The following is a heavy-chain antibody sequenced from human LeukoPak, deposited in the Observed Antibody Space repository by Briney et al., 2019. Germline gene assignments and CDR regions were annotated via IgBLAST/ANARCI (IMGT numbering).Heavy chain of an antibody. D-gene: IGHD5-24*01. CDR3: ARGRLRDGYNSVDY. CDR1: GFTFSSYD. CDR2: IGTAGDT. V-gene: IGHV3-13*01. Sequence: GGSLRLSCAASGFTFSSYDMHWVRQAPGKGLEWVSAIGTAGDTYYPGSVKGRFTISRENAKNSLYLQMNSLRAGDTAVYYCARGRLRDGYNSVDYWGQGTLVTVSS. J-gene: IGHJ4*02.